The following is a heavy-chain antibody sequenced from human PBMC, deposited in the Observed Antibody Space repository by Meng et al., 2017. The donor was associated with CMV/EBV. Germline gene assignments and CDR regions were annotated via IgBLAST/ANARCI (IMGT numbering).Heavy chain of an antibody. J-gene: IGHJ4*02. Sequence: GSLRLSCTVSGGSISSSSYYWGWIRQPPGKGLEWMGSIYYSGSTYYNPSLKSRVTISVDTSKNQFSLKLSSVTAADTAVYYCARQNAMVRGVIAGWGQGTLVTVSS. CDR2: IYYSGST. D-gene: IGHD3-10*01. V-gene: IGHV4-39*01. CDR3: ARQNAMVRGVIAG. CDR1: GGSISSSSYY.